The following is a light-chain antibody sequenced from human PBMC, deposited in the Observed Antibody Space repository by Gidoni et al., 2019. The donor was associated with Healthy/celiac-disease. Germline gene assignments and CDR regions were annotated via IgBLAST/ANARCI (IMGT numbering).Light chain of an antibody. CDR3: AAWDDSLNGHVV. J-gene: IGLJ2*01. CDR1: SSNIGSNT. V-gene: IGLV1-44*01. Sequence: QSVLTQPPSASGTPGQRVTISCSGSSSNIGSNTANWYQQLPGTAPKLLIYSNNQRPSGFPDRFSGAKSGTSASLAISGLQSEDEADYYCAAWDDSLNGHVVFGGGTKLTVL. CDR2: SNN.